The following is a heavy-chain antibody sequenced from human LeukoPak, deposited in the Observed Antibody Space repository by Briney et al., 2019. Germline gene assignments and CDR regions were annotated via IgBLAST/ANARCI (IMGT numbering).Heavy chain of an antibody. V-gene: IGHV4-34*01. Sequence: SETLSLTCAVYGGSFSGYYWSWIRQPPGKGLEWIGEINHSGSTNYNSSLKSRVTISVDTSKNQFSLKLSSVTAADTAVYYCARGSGYYLHYWGQGTLVTVSS. D-gene: IGHD3-3*01. CDR3: ARGSGYYLHY. J-gene: IGHJ4*02. CDR2: INHSGST. CDR1: GGSFSGYY.